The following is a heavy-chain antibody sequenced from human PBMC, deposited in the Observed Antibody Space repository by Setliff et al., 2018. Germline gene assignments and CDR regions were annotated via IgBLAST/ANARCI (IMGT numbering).Heavy chain of an antibody. J-gene: IGHJ6*03. D-gene: IGHD6-19*01. CDR2: INTNTGNP. Sequence: ASVKVSCKASGYTFTRYAMNWVRQAPGQGLEWMGWINTNTGNPTCAQGFTGRFVFSLDTSVSTAYLQISSLKAEDTAVYYCARDSSGWSGFSRLVGVYYYYMDVWGKGTTVTVSS. CDR3: ARDSSGWSGFSRLVGVYYYYMDV. CDR1: GYTFTRYA. V-gene: IGHV7-4-1*02.